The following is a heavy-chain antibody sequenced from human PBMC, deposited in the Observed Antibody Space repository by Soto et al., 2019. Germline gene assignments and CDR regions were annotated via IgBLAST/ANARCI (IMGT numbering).Heavy chain of an antibody. CDR3: ARPGYSYGSDAFDI. CDR1: GGSFSGYY. V-gene: IGHV4-34*01. D-gene: IGHD5-18*01. CDR2: INHSGST. Sequence: SETLSLTCAVYGGSFSGYYWSWIRQPPGKGLEWIGEINHSGSTNYNPSLKSRVTISVDTSKNQFSLKLSSVTAADTAVYYCARPGYSYGSDAFDIWGQGTMVTVSS. J-gene: IGHJ3*02.